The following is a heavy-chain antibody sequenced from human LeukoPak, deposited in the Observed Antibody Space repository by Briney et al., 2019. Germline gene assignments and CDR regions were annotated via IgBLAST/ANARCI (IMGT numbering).Heavy chain of an antibody. J-gene: IGHJ3*02. CDR3: ARGVVWLQFAFDI. CDR1: GGSISSGGYS. Sequence: SETLSLTCAVSGGSISSGGYSWSWIRQPPGKGLEWIGYIYHSGSTYYNPSLKSRVTISVDRSKNQFSLKLSSVTAADTAVYYCARGVVWLQFAFDIWGQGTMVTVSS. D-gene: IGHD5-12*01. V-gene: IGHV4-30-2*01. CDR2: IYHSGST.